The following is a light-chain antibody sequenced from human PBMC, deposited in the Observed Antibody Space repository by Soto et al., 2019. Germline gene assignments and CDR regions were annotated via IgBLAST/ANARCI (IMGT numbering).Light chain of an antibody. V-gene: IGKV1-6*01. CDR3: LQDYSYPWT. Sequence: AIQLTQSPSSLSASVGDRVTITCRASQGIRNDLGWYQQKPGKAPKLLIYAASSLQSGVPSRFSGSASGTDFTLTISSLQPEDFAIYYCLQDYSYPWTFGQGTKVEIK. J-gene: IGKJ1*01. CDR1: QGIRND. CDR2: AAS.